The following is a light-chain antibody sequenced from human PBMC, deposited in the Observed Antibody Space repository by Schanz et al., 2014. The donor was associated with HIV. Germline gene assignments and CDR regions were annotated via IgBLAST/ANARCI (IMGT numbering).Light chain of an antibody. CDR2: GAS. CDR1: QSVSSSY. V-gene: IGKV3-20*01. Sequence: EMVMTQSPATLSASPGERATLSCGASQSVSSSYFAWYQQKPGQAPRLLIYGASSRATGIPDRFSGSGSGTDFTLTISRLEPEDFAVYYCQQYGSSPKLTFGGGTKVEIK. J-gene: IGKJ4*01. CDR3: QQYGSSPKLT.